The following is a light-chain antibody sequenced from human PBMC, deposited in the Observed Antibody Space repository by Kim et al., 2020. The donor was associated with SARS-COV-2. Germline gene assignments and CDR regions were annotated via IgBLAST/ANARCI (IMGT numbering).Light chain of an antibody. CDR3: QQSYSTLALT. CDR1: QSMSSY. Sequence: GSVGDSVTITCRASQSMSSYLNWYQQKPGKAPKLLIYAASSLQSGGPSRFSGSGSGTDFTLTISSLQPEDFATYYCQQSYSTLALTFGGGTKLEI. CDR2: AAS. V-gene: IGKV1-39*01. J-gene: IGKJ4*01.